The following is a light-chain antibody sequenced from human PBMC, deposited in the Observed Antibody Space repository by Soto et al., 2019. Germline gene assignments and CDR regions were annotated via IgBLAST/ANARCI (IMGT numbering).Light chain of an antibody. CDR2: EVT. V-gene: IGLV2-14*01. Sequence: QSALTQPASVSGSPGQSITISCPGSSSYVGGYDYVCWYQRHPGRAPKLIIYEVTNRPSGISNRFSGSKSGDTASLTISGLQAEDEADYYCSSYTSSNPHVIFGGGTKLTVL. CDR3: SSYTSSNPHVI. CDR1: SSYVGGYDY. J-gene: IGLJ2*01.